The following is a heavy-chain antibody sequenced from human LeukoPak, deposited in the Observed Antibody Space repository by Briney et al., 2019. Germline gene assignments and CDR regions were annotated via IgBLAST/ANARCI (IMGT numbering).Heavy chain of an antibody. Sequence: GASVKVSCKASGYTITSYGISWVRQAPGQGLEGMGWISAYNGNTNYAQKLQGRVTTTTDTSTSTAYMELRSLRSCDTAVYYCARDCSGGSCYSYYYYGMDVWGKGTTVTVSS. J-gene: IGHJ6*04. CDR1: GYTITSYG. CDR3: ARDCSGGSCYSYYYYGMDV. CDR2: ISAYNGNT. D-gene: IGHD2-15*01. V-gene: IGHV1-18*04.